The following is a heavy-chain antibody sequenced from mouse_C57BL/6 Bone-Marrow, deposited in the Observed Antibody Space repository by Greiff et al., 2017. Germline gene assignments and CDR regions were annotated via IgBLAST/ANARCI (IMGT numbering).Heavy chain of an antibody. V-gene: IGHV1-59*01. Sequence: VQLQQPGAELVRPGTSVKLSCKASGYTFTSYWMHWVKQRPGQGLEWIGVIDPSDSYTNYNQKFKGKATLTVDTSSSTAYMQLSSLTSEDSAVYYCAREDSNYHTYYAMDYWGQGTSVTVSS. CDR3: AREDSNYHTYYAMDY. J-gene: IGHJ4*01. CDR1: GYTFTSYW. D-gene: IGHD2-5*01. CDR2: IDPSDSYT.